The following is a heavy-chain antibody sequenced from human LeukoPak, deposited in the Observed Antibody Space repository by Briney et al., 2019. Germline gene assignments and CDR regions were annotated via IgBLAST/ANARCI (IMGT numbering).Heavy chain of an antibody. D-gene: IGHD2-15*01. CDR2: ISSSSDDI. CDR3: ARGRDSGGAFDY. J-gene: IGHJ4*02. Sequence: GGSLKLSCEPSEFGFLTYSMNGVGQPPGRGREWISYISSSSDDIYHADSVKGRFTVSRDNAKNSLFLQMNSLSAEDTAVYYCARGRDSGGAFDYWSQGTLVTVSS. V-gene: IGHV3-48*01. CDR1: EFGFLTYS.